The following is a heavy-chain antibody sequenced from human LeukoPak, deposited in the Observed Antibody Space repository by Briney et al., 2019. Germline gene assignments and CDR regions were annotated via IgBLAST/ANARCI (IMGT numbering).Heavy chain of an antibody. CDR1: GGSISSYY. CDR3: ARVTADFWSGYYSAFDI. J-gene: IGHJ3*02. D-gene: IGHD3-3*01. Sequence: SETLSLTCTVSGGSISSYYWSWIRQPPGKGLEWIGYIYYSGSTNYNPSLKSRVTISVDTSKNQFSLKLSSVIAADTAVYYCARVTADFWSGYYSAFDIWGQGTMVTVSS. V-gene: IGHV4-59*01. CDR2: IYYSGST.